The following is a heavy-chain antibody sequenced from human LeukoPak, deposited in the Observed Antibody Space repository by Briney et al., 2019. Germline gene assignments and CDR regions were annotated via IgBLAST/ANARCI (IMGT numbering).Heavy chain of an antibody. Sequence: PGGSLRLSCAASGFTFSNYALHWVRQAPGKGLEWVAVISYDGSNKFYADSVRGRFTISRDNSKNTLFLQMNSLGPEDTAVYYCARGPDYDILADYFDYWGQGTLVTVSS. D-gene: IGHD3-9*01. CDR1: GFTFSNYA. CDR3: ARGPDYDILADYFDY. V-gene: IGHV3-30*04. J-gene: IGHJ4*02. CDR2: ISYDGSNK.